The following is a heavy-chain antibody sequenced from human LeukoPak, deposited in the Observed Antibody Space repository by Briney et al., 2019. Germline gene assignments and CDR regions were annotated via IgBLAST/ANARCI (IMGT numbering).Heavy chain of an antibody. Sequence: WASVKVSCKASGYTFTSYGISWVRQAPGQGLEWMGWISAYNGNTNYAQKLQGRVTMTTDTSTSTAYMELRSLRSDDTAVYYCARVAAAGTVVYYYYMDVWGKGTTVTVSS. CDR1: GYTFTSYG. J-gene: IGHJ6*03. CDR2: ISAYNGNT. D-gene: IGHD6-13*01. CDR3: ARVAAAGTVVYYYYMDV. V-gene: IGHV1-18*01.